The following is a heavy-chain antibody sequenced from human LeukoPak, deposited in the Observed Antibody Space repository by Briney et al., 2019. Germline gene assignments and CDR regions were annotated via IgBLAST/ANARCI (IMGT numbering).Heavy chain of an antibody. CDR2: MNPNSGNT. V-gene: IGHV1-8*03. CDR3: ARGRSWDYYDSSPPRAFDI. Sequence: GASVKVSCKASGYTFTSYDINWVRQATGQGLEWMGWMNPNSGNTGYAQKFQGRVTITRNTSISTAYMELSSLRSEDTAVYYCARGRSWDYYDSSPPRAFDIWGQGTMVTVSS. CDR1: GYTFTSYD. J-gene: IGHJ3*02. D-gene: IGHD3-22*01.